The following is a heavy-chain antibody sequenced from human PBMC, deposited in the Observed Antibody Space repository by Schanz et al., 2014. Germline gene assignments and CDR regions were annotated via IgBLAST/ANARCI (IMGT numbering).Heavy chain of an antibody. CDR1: GYTFTDYG. V-gene: IGHV1-18*01. CDR2: ISTSNGNT. Sequence: QVQVVQSGAEVKKPGASVKVSCKASGYTFTDYGVIWVRQAPGQGLEWMGWISTSNGNTNYAQKLQGRVTMTRNTSISTAYMELSSLRSEDTAVYYCARGYGDSPTDFWGQGTLXTVSS. J-gene: IGHJ4*02. D-gene: IGHD4-17*01. CDR3: ARGYGDSPTDF.